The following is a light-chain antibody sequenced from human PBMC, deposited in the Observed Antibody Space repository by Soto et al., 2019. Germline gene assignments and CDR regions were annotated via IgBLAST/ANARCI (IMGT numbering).Light chain of an antibody. Sequence: QSALTQPPSASGSPGQSVTISCTGTSSDIGGYNYVSWYQRHPGKAPKVMIYEVSKRPSGVPDRFSGSKSGNTASLTVSGLQAEDEADYYCSSYAGSNNFVFGTGTKDTVL. CDR3: SSYAGSNNFV. CDR1: SSDIGGYNY. V-gene: IGLV2-8*01. CDR2: EVS. J-gene: IGLJ1*01.